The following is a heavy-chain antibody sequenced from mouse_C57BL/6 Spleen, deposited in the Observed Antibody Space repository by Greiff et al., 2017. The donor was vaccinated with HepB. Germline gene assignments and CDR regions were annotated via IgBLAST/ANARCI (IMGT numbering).Heavy chain of an antibody. J-gene: IGHJ2*01. CDR3: ASTTGSFDY. Sequence: DVHLVESGGDLVKPGGSLKLSCAASGFTFSSYGMSWVRQTPDKRLEWVATISSGGSYTYYPDSVKGRFTISRDNAKNTLYLQMSSLKSEDTAMYYCASTTGSFDYWGQGTTLTVSS. D-gene: IGHD4-1*02. CDR1: GFTFSSYG. V-gene: IGHV5-6*01. CDR2: ISSGGSYT.